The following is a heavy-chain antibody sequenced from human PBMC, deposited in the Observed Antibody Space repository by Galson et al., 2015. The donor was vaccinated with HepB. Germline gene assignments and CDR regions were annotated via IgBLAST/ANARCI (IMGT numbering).Heavy chain of an antibody. V-gene: IGHV5-51*01. CDR3: GSYRTFGDYRGMFDS. J-gene: IGHJ4*02. D-gene: IGHD4-17*01. CDR1: GSRFTSYW. Sequence: QSGAEVKKPGESLKISCEGSGSRFTSYWIGWVRQMPGKGLEWMGTIHLRDSETRYRPSFQGQVSISADKSTSTAYLHFDSLRASDPAMYYCGSYRTFGDYRGMFDSWGQGTLVIVSS. CDR2: IHLRDSET.